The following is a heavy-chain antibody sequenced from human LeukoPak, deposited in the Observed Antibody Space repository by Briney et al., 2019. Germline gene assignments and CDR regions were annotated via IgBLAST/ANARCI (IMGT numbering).Heavy chain of an antibody. D-gene: IGHD1-26*01. J-gene: IGHJ4*02. CDR1: GGTFSSYA. V-gene: IGHV1-69*06. CDR3: ARDGSRVGAPS. CDR2: IIPIFGTA. Sequence: SVKVSCKASGGTFSSYAISWVRQAPGQRLEWMGRIIPIFGTANYAQKFQGRVTITADKSTSTAYMELSSLRSEDTAVHYCARDGSRVGAPSWGQGTLVTVSS.